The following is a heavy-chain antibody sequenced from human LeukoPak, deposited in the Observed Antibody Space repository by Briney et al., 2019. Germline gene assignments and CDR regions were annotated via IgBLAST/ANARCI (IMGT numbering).Heavy chain of an antibody. CDR2: ISSSGSTI. J-gene: IGHJ5*02. CDR1: GFTFSSYE. D-gene: IGHD6-19*01. Sequence: GGSLRLSCAASGFTFSSYEMNWVRQAPGKGLEWVSYISSSGSTIYYADSVKGRFTISRDNAKNSLYLQMNSLRAEDTAVYYCASHEYSSGPDWFDPWGQGTLATVSS. V-gene: IGHV3-48*03. CDR3: ASHEYSSGPDWFDP.